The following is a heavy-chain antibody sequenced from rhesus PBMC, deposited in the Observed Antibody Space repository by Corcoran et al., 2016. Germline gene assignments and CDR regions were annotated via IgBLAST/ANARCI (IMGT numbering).Heavy chain of an antibody. CDR1: GVAINRYNL. V-gene: IGHV4S19*01. CDR3: VRGGWGRFDV. Sequence: QVQLQESGPGLVKPSETLSLSCAVSGVAINRYNLCPWLPQPPGRGLVWIGNIGGSVGGTYYNPSLKSRVTISKDTSNNQFSLKVNSVTAADTAVYYCVRGGWGRFDVWGAGVLVTVSS. CDR2: IGGSVGGT. J-gene: IGHJ5-1*01. D-gene: IGHD5-24*01.